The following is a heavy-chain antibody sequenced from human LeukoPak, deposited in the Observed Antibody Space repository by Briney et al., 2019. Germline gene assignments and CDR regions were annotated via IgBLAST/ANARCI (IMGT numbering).Heavy chain of an antibody. CDR1: GGSFSSGDYY. CDR2: IYYSGST. Sequence: SETLSLTCTVSGGSFSSGDYYWSWIRQPPGKGLEWIGYIYYSGSTYYNPSLKSRVTISVDTSKSQFSLKLSSVTAADTAVYYCARRSINCISTNCYEFDYWGQGTLVTVSS. V-gene: IGHV4-30-4*08. J-gene: IGHJ4*02. CDR3: ARRSINCISTNCYEFDY. D-gene: IGHD2-2*01.